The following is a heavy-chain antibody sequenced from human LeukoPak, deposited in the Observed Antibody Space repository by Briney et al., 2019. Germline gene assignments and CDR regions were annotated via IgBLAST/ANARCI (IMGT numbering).Heavy chain of an antibody. J-gene: IGHJ4*02. Sequence: ASVKVSCKASGGTFSSYAISWVRQAPGQGLEWMGGIIPIFGTANYAQKLQGRVTITADKSTSTAYMELSSLRSEDTAVYYCARGYSYAPFDYWGQGTLVTVSS. CDR2: IIPIFGTA. CDR3: ARGYSYAPFDY. CDR1: GGTFSSYA. D-gene: IGHD5-18*01. V-gene: IGHV1-69*06.